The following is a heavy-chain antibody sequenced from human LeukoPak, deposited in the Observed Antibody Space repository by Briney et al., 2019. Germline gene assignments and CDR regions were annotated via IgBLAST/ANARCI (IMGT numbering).Heavy chain of an antibody. CDR2: ISHTGST. D-gene: IGHD5-18*01. J-gene: IGHJ4*02. Sequence: PSETLSLTCAVYGGSFSGYYWSWIRQPPGKGLEWIGEISHTGSTNYNPSLKSRVTISVDTSKNQFSLKLSSVTAADTAVYYCARGESYGFDYWGQGTLVTVSS. V-gene: IGHV4-34*01. CDR1: GGSFSGYY. CDR3: ARGESYGFDY.